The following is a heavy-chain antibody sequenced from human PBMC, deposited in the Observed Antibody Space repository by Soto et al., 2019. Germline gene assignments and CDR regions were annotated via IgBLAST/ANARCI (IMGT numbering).Heavy chain of an antibody. Sequence: QVQLVQSGAEVKKPGASVKVSCKASGYTCTSYGISWVRQAPGQGLEGMGWISAYNCNTNYAQKLQGRVTMTTDTSTRTAYMELTSLRSDDTAVYYCASFLTISWGEKYFQHWGQGTLVTGSS. J-gene: IGHJ1*01. CDR3: ASFLTISWGEKYFQH. CDR2: ISAYNCNT. D-gene: IGHD3-9*01. V-gene: IGHV1-18*01. CDR1: GYTCTSYG.